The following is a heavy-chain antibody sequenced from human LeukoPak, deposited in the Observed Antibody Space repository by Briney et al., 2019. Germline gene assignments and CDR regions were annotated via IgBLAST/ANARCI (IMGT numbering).Heavy chain of an antibody. CDR2: ISYDGSNK. CDR1: GFTFSSYG. D-gene: IGHD3-10*01. Sequence: GGSLRLSCAASGFTFSSYGMHWVRQAPGKGLEWVAVISYDGSNKYYADSVKGRFTISRDNSKNTLYLQMNSLRAEDTAVYYCAKELWFGDSRDGGGMDVWGQGTTVTVSS. V-gene: IGHV3-30*18. J-gene: IGHJ6*02. CDR3: AKELWFGDSRDGGGMDV.